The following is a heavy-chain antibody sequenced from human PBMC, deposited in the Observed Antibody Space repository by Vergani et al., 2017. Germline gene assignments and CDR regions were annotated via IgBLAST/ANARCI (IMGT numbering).Heavy chain of an antibody. CDR2: IYYSGST. CDR3: ARGIVLRYFDWFLKWFDP. CDR1: GGSISSSSYY. D-gene: IGHD3-9*01. Sequence: QLQLQESGPGLVKPSETLSLTCTVSGGSISSSSYYWGWIRQPPGKGLEWIGSIYYSGSTYYNPSLKSRVTISVDTSKNQFSLKLSSVTAADTAVYYCARGIVLRYFDWFLKWFDPWGQGTLVTVSS. V-gene: IGHV4-39*07. J-gene: IGHJ5*02.